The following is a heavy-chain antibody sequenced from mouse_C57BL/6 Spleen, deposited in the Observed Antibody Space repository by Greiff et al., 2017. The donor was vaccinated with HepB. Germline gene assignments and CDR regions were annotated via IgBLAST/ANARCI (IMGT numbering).Heavy chain of an antibody. Sequence: QVQLQQSGAELVKPGASVKLSCKASGYTFTSYWMHWVKQRPGQGLEWIGMIHPNSGSTNYNEKFKSKATLTVDKSSSTAYMQLSSLTSEDSAVYYCGDYDYDAGAWFAYWGQGTLVTVAA. J-gene: IGHJ3*01. CDR1: GYTFTSYW. D-gene: IGHD2-4*01. CDR3: GDYDYDAGAWFAY. V-gene: IGHV1-64*01. CDR2: IHPNSGST.